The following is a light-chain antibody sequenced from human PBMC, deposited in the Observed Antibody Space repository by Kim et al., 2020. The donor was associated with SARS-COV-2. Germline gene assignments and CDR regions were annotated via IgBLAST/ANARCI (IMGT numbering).Light chain of an antibody. J-gene: IGLJ2*01. CDR2: DVS. CDR1: SSDVGGYNY. V-gene: IGLV2-14*04. CDR3: SSYTSSSTVV. Sequence: GQSITISCTGTSSDVGGYNYVSWYQQHPGKAPKLMIYDVSKRPSGVSNRFSGSKSGNTASLTISGLQAEDEGDYYCSSYTSSSTVVFGGGTQLTVL.